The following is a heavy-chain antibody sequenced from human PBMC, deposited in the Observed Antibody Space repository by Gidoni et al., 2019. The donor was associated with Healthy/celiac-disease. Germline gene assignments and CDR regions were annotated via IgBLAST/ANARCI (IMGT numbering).Heavy chain of an antibody. D-gene: IGHD6-19*01. CDR2: ICGSRGST. CDR3: AKDLHSSGWYYMSAFDI. V-gene: IGHV3-23*01. J-gene: IGHJ3*02. CDR1: GFNVRSYA. Sequence: EVQLLESGGGVGQPGGFLRLSWAASGFNVRSYAMSWVRQAPGKGLEGVSAICGSRGSTYYSDSVKGRFTISRDTSKNTLYLPMNSLRAEDTAVYYCAKDLHSSGWYYMSAFDIWGQGTMVTVSS.